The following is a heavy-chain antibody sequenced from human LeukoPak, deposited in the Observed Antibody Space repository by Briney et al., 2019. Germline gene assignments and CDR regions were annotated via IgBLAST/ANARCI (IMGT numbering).Heavy chain of an antibody. CDR1: GGSISRGSYY. Sequence: SETLSLTCTVSGGSISRGSYYWCWIRQPAGKGLEWIGRIYTSGSTNYNPSLKSRVTMSVDTSKNQFSLKLSSVTAADTAVYYCARDGYYYDSSGYYYGDYFDYWGQGTLVTVSS. V-gene: IGHV4-61*02. D-gene: IGHD3-22*01. J-gene: IGHJ4*02. CDR2: IYTSGST. CDR3: ARDGYYYDSSGYYYGDYFDY.